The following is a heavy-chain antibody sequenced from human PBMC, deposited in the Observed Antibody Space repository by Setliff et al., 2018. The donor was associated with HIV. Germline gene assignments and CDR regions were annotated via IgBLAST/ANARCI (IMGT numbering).Heavy chain of an antibody. CDR3: ARDKTGDLWYFDS. CDR1: GGTFSSYA. CDR2: TIPIFGTA. Sequence: ASVKVSCKVSGGTFSSYAISWVRQAPGQGLEWMGGTIPIFGTANYAQKFQGRVTVTADISTSTAYMELRSLRSDDTAVYYCARDKTGDLWYFDSWGQGTLVTVSS. J-gene: IGHJ4*02. V-gene: IGHV1-69*06. D-gene: IGHD7-27*01.